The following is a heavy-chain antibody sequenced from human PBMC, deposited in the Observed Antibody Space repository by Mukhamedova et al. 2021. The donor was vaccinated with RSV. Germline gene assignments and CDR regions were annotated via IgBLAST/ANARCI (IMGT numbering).Heavy chain of an antibody. D-gene: IGHD5-18*01. CDR3: ACLDTAMDNWNFDL. V-gene: IGHV4-31*02. CDR2: MFYSGNT. Sequence: GLEWIGHMFYSGNTYHNPSLKGRVSMSMDTSKNQYSLKLSSVTASDTAVYYCACLDTAMDNWNFDLCGRGTLVTVSS. J-gene: IGHJ2*01.